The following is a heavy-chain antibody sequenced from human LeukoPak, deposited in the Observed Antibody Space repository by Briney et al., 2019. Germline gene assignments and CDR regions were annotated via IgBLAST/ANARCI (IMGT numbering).Heavy chain of an antibody. V-gene: IGHV3-7*04. J-gene: IGHJ3*02. D-gene: IGHD2-15*01. Sequence: PRGSLRLSCAASGFTFSNYLMSCVRQAPGEGLEWVSNIKQDGSEKYYVDSVKGRFTISRDNAKNSLDLQMKSLRVEDTAVYYCARGLQRYCSGGSCASDIWGQGTMVTVSS. CDR1: GFTFSNYL. CDR2: IKQDGSEK. CDR3: ARGLQRYCSGGSCASDI.